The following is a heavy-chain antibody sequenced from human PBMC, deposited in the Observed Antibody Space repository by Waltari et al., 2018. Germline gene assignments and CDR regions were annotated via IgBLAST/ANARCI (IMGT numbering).Heavy chain of an antibody. CDR1: GFTFADYT. CDR2: ISWDGGST. Sequence: EVQLVESGGVVVQPGGSLRLSCAAPGFTFADYTMNWVRQAPGKGLEWVSLISWDGGSTYYADSVKGRFTISRDNSKNSLYLQMNSLRTEDTALYYCAKDLGIAAAGGNWGQGTLVTVSS. V-gene: IGHV3-43*01. J-gene: IGHJ4*02. CDR3: AKDLGIAAAGGN. D-gene: IGHD6-13*01.